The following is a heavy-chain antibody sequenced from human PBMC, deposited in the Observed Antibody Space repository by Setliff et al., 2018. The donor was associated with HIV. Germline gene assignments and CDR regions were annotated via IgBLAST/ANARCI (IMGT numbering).Heavy chain of an antibody. CDR1: GGSITGHS. D-gene: IGHD3-3*01. V-gene: IGHV4-59*11. CDR2: IDHSETT. Sequence: SETLSLTCTVSGGSITGHSWSWIRQPPGKVLEWIGYIDHSETTNYNPSLKSRLSISIDTSKTQFPLNLSSVTAADTAVYYCARTTVRDFGLVIINFDQWGLGTLVTVSS. J-gene: IGHJ4*02. CDR3: ARTTVRDFGLVIINFDQ.